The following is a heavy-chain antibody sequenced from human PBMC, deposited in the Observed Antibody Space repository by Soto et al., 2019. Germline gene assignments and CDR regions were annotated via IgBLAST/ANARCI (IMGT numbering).Heavy chain of an antibody. Sequence: QVQLVESGGGVVQPGRSLRLSCAASGFTFSSYAMHWVRQAPGKGLEWVAVISYDGSNKYYADSVKGRFTISRDNSKNTLYLQMNSLRAEDTAVYYCARAVRWFGARGAFDIWGQGTMVTVSS. D-gene: IGHD3-10*01. J-gene: IGHJ3*02. V-gene: IGHV3-30-3*01. CDR2: ISYDGSNK. CDR3: ARAVRWFGARGAFDI. CDR1: GFTFSSYA.